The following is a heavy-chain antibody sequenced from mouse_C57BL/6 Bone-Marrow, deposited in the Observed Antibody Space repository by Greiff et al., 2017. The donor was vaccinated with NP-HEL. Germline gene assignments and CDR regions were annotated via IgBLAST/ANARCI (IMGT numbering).Heavy chain of an antibody. CDR1: GYAFTNYL. Sequence: SGYAFTNYLIEWVKQRPGLGLEWIGVINPGSGGTNYNEKFKGKATLTADKSSSTAYMQLSSLTSEDSAVYFCARSDYGDYFDYWGQGTTLTVSS. J-gene: IGHJ2*01. CDR3: ARSDYGDYFDY. V-gene: IGHV1-54*01. CDR2: INPGSGGT. D-gene: IGHD1-1*01.